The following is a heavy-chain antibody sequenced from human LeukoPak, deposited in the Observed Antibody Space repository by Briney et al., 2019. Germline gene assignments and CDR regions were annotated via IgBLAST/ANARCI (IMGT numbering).Heavy chain of an antibody. CDR1: GFTVSSNY. Sequence: PGGSLRLSCAASGFTVSSNYMSWVRQAPGKGLEWVSVIYSGGSAYYADSVEGRFTISRDNSKNTLYLQMNSLTAEDTAVYYCARDRGGDDYRGHTASEIWGQGTMVTVSS. D-gene: IGHD5-24*01. J-gene: IGHJ3*02. CDR2: IYSGGSA. CDR3: ARDRGGDDYRGHTASEI. V-gene: IGHV3-66*01.